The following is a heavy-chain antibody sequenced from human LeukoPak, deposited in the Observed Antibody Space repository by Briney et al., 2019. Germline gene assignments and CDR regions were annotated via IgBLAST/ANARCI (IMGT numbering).Heavy chain of an antibody. J-gene: IGHJ4*02. CDR2: INDVSSHI. CDR1: GFTFSNSA. D-gene: IGHD3-22*01. CDR3: ARDSTYYLRYGYFDS. V-gene: IGHV3-21*06. Sequence: GGSLRLSCAASGFTFSNSAMNWVRQAPGKGLEWVSSINDVSSHIYYADSVKGRFTISRNNANNSVSLQMNNLGAEDTAVYYCARDSTYYLRYGYFDSWGQGILVTVSS.